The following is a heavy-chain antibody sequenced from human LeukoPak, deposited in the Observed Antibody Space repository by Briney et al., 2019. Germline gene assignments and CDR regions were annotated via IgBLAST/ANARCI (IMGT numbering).Heavy chain of an antibody. J-gene: IGHJ4*02. CDR3: ASGYATQYYFDY. Sequence: GGSLRLSCAASGFTFDDYGMSWVRQAPGKGLEWVSGINWNGGSTGYADSVKGRFTISRDNAKNSLYLQMNSLRAEDTALYYCASGYATQYYFDYWGQGTLVTVSS. D-gene: IGHD2-2*03. CDR1: GFTFDDYG. CDR2: INWNGGST. V-gene: IGHV3-20*04.